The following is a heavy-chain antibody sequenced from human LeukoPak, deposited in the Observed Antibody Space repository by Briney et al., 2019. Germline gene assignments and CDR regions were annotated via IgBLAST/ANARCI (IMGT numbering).Heavy chain of an antibody. J-gene: IGHJ4*02. D-gene: IGHD1-26*01. CDR1: GFTFSSYA. Sequence: GGSLRLSCAASGFTFSSYAMSWIRQAPGKGLGWVSYISSSGSTIYYADSVKGRFTISRDNAKNSLYLQMNSLRAEDTAVYYCARDRGSGSYFYWGQGTLVTVSS. CDR2: ISSSGSTI. CDR3: ARDRGSGSYFY. V-gene: IGHV3-11*04.